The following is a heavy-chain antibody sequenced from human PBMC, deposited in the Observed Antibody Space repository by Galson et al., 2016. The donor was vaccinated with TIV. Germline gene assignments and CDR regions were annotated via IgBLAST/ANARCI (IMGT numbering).Heavy chain of an antibody. J-gene: IGHJ4*02. CDR1: GYIFTERF. V-gene: IGHV1-69-2*01. CDR3: TTGGGSSGSYYFDF. CDR2: VDPDNGET. Sequence: VKVSCKVSGYIFTERFIHWVRQAPGERPEWVGRVDPDNGETLYAEKFQGRVTMAADTSGDTAFMELSNLGSEDTAFFYCTTGGGSSGSYYFDFWGLGTLVTVSS. D-gene: IGHD5-12*01.